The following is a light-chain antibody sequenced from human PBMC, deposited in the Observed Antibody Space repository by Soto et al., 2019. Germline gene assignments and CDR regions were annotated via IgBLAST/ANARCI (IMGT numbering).Light chain of an antibody. Sequence: EIVMTQSPVTLSVSPGERATLSCRASQSVGSDLAWYRQKPGQAPRLLINGASTWATGIPARFSGSGSGTEFTLTISSLQSEDFAVYYCQQYGSSGTFGQGTKVEIK. CDR2: GAS. CDR1: QSVGSD. CDR3: QQYGSSGT. V-gene: IGKV3-15*01. J-gene: IGKJ1*01.